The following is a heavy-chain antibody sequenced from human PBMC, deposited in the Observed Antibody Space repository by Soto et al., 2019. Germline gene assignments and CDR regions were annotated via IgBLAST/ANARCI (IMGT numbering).Heavy chain of an antibody. V-gene: IGHV1-2*02. J-gene: IGHJ4*02. CDR3: VRGGGVDVVTPTRIVFDY. CDR2: INPRNGDT. CDR1: GYTFTGNY. Sequence: QVQLVQSGAEVKKPGASVKVSCKVSGYTFTGNYMHWMRQAPGQGPEWMGWINPRNGDTDNPQKFQGRVTITRDTTISTAYMDLSRLTSDDTAIYFCVRGGGVDVVTPTRIVFDYWGQGTLLTVSS. D-gene: IGHD2-21*02.